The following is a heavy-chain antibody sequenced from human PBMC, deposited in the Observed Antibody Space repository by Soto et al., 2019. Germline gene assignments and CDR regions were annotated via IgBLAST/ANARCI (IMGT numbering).Heavy chain of an antibody. Sequence: QVQLVESGGGVVQPGRSLRLSCAASGFTFSSYAMHWVRQAPGKGLEWVALISYDGGNKYYADSVKGRFTISRDNSKNTPYLQMNSLRAQDTAVYYRARIDPTHAAVHVWGQGTMVTVSS. CDR2: ISYDGGNK. V-gene: IGHV3-30-3*01. D-gene: IGHD3-9*01. CDR1: GFTFSSYA. CDR3: ARIDPTHAAVHV. J-gene: IGHJ3*01.